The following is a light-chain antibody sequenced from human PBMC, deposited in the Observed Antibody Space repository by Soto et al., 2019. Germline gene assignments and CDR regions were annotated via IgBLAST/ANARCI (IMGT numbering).Light chain of an antibody. CDR1: TSSIGTNT. J-gene: IGLJ1*01. CDR2: SDN. Sequence: QSVLTQPPSASGTPGQRVTISCSGSTSSIGTNTVNWFQQLPGTAPNLLIYSDNQRPSGVPDRFSGSKTGNSASRAISGLQSEDEDDYYCAAWDDSLNGPYYVFGTGTKVTAL. CDR3: AAWDDSLNGPYYV. V-gene: IGLV1-44*01.